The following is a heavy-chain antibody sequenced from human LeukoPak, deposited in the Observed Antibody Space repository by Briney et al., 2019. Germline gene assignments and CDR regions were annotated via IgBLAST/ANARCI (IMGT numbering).Heavy chain of an antibody. CDR3: ARDRGVGAPYYFDY. V-gene: IGHV3-23*01. J-gene: IGHJ4*02. CDR2: ISGSGVGT. Sequence: GGSLRLSCAASGFTFSSYTMNWVRQAPGKGLEWVSAISGSGVGTYYADSVKGRFTISRDNSKNTLYPQMNSLRAEDTAVYYCARDRGVGAPYYFDYWGQGTLVTVSS. D-gene: IGHD1-26*01. CDR1: GFTFSSYT.